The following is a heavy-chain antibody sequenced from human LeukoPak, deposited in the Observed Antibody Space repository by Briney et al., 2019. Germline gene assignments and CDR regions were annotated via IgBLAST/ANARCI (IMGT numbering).Heavy chain of an antibody. CDR2: INWNGGST. D-gene: IGHD1-26*01. V-gene: IGHV3-20*04. J-gene: IGHJ5*02. CDR1: GFTFDEYA. Sequence: GGSLRLSWAATGFTFDEYAMSWVRQAPEGGLEWDSGINWNGGSTGYAASVKGRCTISRDNAKSTLYLQMNSLRAEDTALYYCARYSGSYSPRLSWFNPWGQGTLVTVSS. CDR3: ARYSGSYSPRLSWFNP.